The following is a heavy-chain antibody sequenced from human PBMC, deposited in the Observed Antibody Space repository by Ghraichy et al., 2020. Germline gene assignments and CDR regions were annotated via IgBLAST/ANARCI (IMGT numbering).Heavy chain of an antibody. Sequence: SETLSLTCAVYNGSFSGYYWTWIRQPPGKGLEWIGEINHIGTTNNSPSLRSRVTISVDTSKKQFSLNLRSVTAADTAVYYCARGSRPVAPNRSYNYGIDVWGRGTKVTVSS. CDR2: INHIGTT. J-gene: IGHJ6*02. V-gene: IGHV4-34*01. CDR3: ARGSRPVAPNRSYNYGIDV. D-gene: IGHD6-13*01. CDR1: NGSFSGYY.